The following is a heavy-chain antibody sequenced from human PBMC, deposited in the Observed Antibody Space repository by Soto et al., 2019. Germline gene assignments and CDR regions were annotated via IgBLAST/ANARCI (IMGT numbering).Heavy chain of an antibody. V-gene: IGHV3-15*01. CDR2: IKSQADGGTT. D-gene: IGHD6-13*01. J-gene: IGHJ4*02. CDR1: GFTFKSAW. CDR3: ATDLGSSWYFSGY. Sequence: GGSLRLSCAASGFTFKSAWMSWVRQAPGKGLEWIGRIKSQADGGTTHFATHVEGRLSISRNDSGSILFLQMNGLKTEDTGVYFCATDLGSSWYFSGYWGQGSLVTVS.